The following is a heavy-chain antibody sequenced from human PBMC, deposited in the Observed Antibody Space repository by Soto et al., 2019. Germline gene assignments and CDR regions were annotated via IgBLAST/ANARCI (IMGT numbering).Heavy chain of an antibody. V-gene: IGHV6-1*01. CDR3: ARGPNPPGYNWNEEPPHAHFDY. J-gene: IGHJ4*02. Sequence: SQTLSLPCAISGDSVSSNSAAWNWIRQSPSRGLEWLGRTYYRSKWYNDYAVSVKSRITINPDTSKNQFSLQLNSVTPEDTAVYYCARGPNPPGYNWNEEPPHAHFDYWGQGTLVTVSS. CDR2: TYYRSKWYN. D-gene: IGHD1-20*01. CDR1: GDSVSSNSAA.